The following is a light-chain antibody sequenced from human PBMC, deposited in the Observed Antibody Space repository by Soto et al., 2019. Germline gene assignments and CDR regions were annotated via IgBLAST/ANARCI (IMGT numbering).Light chain of an antibody. Sequence: QSALTQPASVSGSPGQSITISCTGTSSDGGGYNYVSWYQQHPGKAPKLMIYEVSNRPSGVSNRFSGSKSGNTASLTISGLQAEDEADYYCISYTSSSTLAVFGGGTQLTVL. V-gene: IGLV2-14*01. CDR2: EVS. J-gene: IGLJ7*01. CDR3: ISYTSSSTLAV. CDR1: SSDGGGYNY.